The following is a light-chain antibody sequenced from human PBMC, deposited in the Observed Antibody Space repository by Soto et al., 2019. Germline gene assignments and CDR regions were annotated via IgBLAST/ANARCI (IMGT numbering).Light chain of an antibody. Sequence: DIHMTQGXSTLDAAEEDXXXXXXXGSRSIRVCLAWCQQRXGKAAKLLIYAASXLESGIPARFRGSGSGSEFTLTISSLQTDDFATYYCQQYNTYSSTFGQGPKVEIK. CDR3: QQYNTYSST. V-gene: IGKV1-5*01. CDR2: AAS. CDR1: RSIRVC. J-gene: IGKJ1*01.